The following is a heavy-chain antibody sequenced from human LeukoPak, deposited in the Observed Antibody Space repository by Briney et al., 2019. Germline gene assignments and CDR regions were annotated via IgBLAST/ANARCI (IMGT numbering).Heavy chain of an antibody. Sequence: ASVKVSCKASGYTFTGYYMHWVRQAPGQGLEWMGWINPNSGGTNYAQKFQGRVTMTRDTSTSTVYMELSSLRSEDTAVYYCARGYFVDYGGYGAFDIWGQGTMVTVSS. CDR2: INPNSGGT. V-gene: IGHV1-2*02. CDR3: ARGYFVDYGGYGAFDI. CDR1: GYTFTGYY. D-gene: IGHD4-17*01. J-gene: IGHJ3*02.